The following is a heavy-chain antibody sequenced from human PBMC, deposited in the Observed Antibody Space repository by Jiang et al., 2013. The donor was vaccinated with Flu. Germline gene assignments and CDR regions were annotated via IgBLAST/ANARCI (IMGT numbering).Heavy chain of an antibody. V-gene: IGHV1-69*01. J-gene: IGHJ4*02. CDR2: SSLSLVQ. Sequence: SSYAISWVRQAPGQGLEWMEGSSLSLVQQTTHRSSRAESRLPRTNPRAQPTMELSSLRSEDTAVYYCARYDFWSGSPSYFDYWGQGTLVTVSS. CDR3: ARYDFWSGSPSYFDY. D-gene: IGHD3-3*01. CDR1: SSYA.